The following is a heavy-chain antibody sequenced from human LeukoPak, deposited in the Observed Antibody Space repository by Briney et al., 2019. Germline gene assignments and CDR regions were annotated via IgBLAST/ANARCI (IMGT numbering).Heavy chain of an antibody. CDR3: ARHGESPRTQYGQFDP. CDR1: GYSFTSYW. V-gene: IGHV5-10-1*01. J-gene: IGHJ5*02. D-gene: IGHD2-21*01. CDR2: NDPSDSYT. Sequence: GESPKISCKGSGYSFTSYWISWVRQMPGEGLEWMGRNDPSDSYTNYSPSFQGHVTISADKSISTAYLQWSSLKASDTAMYYCARHGESPRTQYGQFDPWGQGTLVTVSS.